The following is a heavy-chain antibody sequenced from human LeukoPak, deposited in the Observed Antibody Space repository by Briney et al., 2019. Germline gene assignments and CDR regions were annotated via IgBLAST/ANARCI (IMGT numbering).Heavy chain of an antibody. CDR2: ISGSGGST. D-gene: IGHD6-13*01. CDR1: GFTFSSSA. V-gene: IGHV3-23*01. Sequence: GGSLRLSCAASGFTFSSSAMSWVRQAPGKGLEWVSSISGSGGSTYYADSVKGRFTISRDNSKNTLYLQMNSLRAEDTAVYYCARDRGSSWYEHWFDPWGQGTLVTVSS. J-gene: IGHJ5*02. CDR3: ARDRGSSWYEHWFDP.